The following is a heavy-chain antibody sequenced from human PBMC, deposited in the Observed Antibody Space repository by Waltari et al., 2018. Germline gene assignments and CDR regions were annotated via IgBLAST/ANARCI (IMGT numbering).Heavy chain of an antibody. D-gene: IGHD6-19*01. CDR1: GGSFSGYY. CDR3: AKWLVRGAFDI. CDR2: INHSGST. Sequence: QVQLQQWGAGLLKPSETLSLTCAVYGGSFSGYYWSWIRQPPGKGRAWIGEINHSGSTNSNPSLKMGVTISVDTSKNQFSLKLSSVTAADTAVYYCAKWLVRGAFDIWGQGTMVTVSS. V-gene: IGHV4-34*01. J-gene: IGHJ3*02.